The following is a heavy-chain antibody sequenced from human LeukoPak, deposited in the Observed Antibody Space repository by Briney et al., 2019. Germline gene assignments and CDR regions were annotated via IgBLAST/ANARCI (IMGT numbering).Heavy chain of an antibody. Sequence: ASVKVSCKASGYTFTSYDINWVRQATGQGLEWMGWMNPNSGNTGYAQKFQGRVTITRNTSISTAYMELSSLRSEDTAVYYCARGVDERIRYFDWLPQYNWLDPWGQGTLVTVSS. D-gene: IGHD3-9*01. CDR2: MNPNSGNT. V-gene: IGHV1-8*03. CDR1: GYTFTSYD. CDR3: ARGVDERIRYFDWLPQYNWLDP. J-gene: IGHJ5*02.